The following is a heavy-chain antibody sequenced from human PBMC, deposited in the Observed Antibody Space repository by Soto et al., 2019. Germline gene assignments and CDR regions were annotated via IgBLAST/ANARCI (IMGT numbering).Heavy chain of an antibody. CDR2: ISYDGSNK. J-gene: IGHJ3*02. Sequence: GGSLRLSCAASGFTFSSYAMHWVRQAPGKGLEWVAVISYDGSNKYYADSVKGRFTISRDNSKNTLYLQMNSLRAEDTAVYYCARGGIAGQPDAFDIWGQGTMVTVSS. CDR3: ARGGIAGQPDAFDI. V-gene: IGHV3-30*04. CDR1: GFTFSSYA. D-gene: IGHD6-13*01.